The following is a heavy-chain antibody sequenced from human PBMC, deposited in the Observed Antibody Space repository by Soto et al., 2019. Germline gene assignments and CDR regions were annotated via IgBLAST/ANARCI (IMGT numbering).Heavy chain of an antibody. CDR1: GGSISNYY. CDR2: ICISGST. CDR3: AGARDLSPSE. V-gene: IGHV4-4*07. D-gene: IGHD3-16*02. J-gene: IGHJ4*02. Sequence: SETLSLTCTVSGGSISNYYWTWIRQPAGKGLEWIGRICISGSTNYNPSLKSRVTMSVDTSKNQFSLNLSSVTAADTGVYYCAGARDLSPSEWGQGTRVTISS.